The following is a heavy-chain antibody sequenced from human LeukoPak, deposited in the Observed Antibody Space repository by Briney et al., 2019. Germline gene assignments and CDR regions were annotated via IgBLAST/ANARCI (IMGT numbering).Heavy chain of an antibody. J-gene: IGHJ4*02. Sequence: SETLSLTCTVSGGSISSSSYYWGWIRQPPGKGLEWIGSIYYSGSTYYNPSLKSRVTISVDTSKNQFSLKLSSVTAADTAVYYCARVSGDSSSWYPDYWGQGTLVTVSS. V-gene: IGHV4-39*07. CDR3: ARVSGDSSSWYPDY. D-gene: IGHD6-13*01. CDR1: GGSISSSSYY. CDR2: IYYSGST.